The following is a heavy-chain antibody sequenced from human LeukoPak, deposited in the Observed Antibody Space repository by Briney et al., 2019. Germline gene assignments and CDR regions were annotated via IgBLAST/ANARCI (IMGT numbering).Heavy chain of an antibody. V-gene: IGHV1-8*01. CDR2: MNPNSGNT. J-gene: IGHJ4*02. CDR1: GYTFTSYD. CDR3: AIVYDILTGYNY. Sequence: EASGKVSCKASGYTFTSYDINWVRQATGQGLEWMGWMNPNSGNTGYAQKFQGRVTMTRNTSISTAYMELSSLRSEDTAVYYCAIVYDILTGYNYWGQGTLVTVSS. D-gene: IGHD3-9*01.